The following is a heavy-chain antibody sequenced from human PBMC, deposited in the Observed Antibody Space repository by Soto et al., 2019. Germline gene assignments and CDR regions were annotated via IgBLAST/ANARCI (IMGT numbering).Heavy chain of an antibody. CDR2: INRDGSTT. CDR3: ARVDTGRYNRFAP. J-gene: IGHJ5*02. Sequence: GGSLRLSCAASGFTFSSYWMHWVRQAPGKGLVWVSRINRDGSTTTYADSVKGRFTISRDNAKNTLYLQMNSLRADDTAVYYCARVDTGRYNRFAPWAQGTLVPVSS. V-gene: IGHV3-74*01. D-gene: IGHD7-27*01. CDR1: GFTFSSYW.